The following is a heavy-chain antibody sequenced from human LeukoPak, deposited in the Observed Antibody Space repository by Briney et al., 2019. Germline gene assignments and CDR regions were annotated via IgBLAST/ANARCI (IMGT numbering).Heavy chain of an antibody. D-gene: IGHD6-13*01. CDR3: AREGSSWSIDY. J-gene: IGHJ4*02. V-gene: IGHV1-2*06. CDR1: GYTFTGYY. CDR2: INPYSGGT. Sequence: ASVKVSCKASGYTFTGYYMHWVRQAPGQGLEWMGRINPYSGGTNFAQNFQGRVAMTRDTSISTAYMELSRLRSDDTAVYYCAREGSSWSIDYRGQGTLVTVSS.